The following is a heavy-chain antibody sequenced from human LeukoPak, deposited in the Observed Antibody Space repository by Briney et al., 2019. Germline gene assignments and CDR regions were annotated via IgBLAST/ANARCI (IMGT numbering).Heavy chain of an antibody. CDR1: GFTFSSTW. V-gene: IGHV3-74*01. J-gene: IGHJ4*02. D-gene: IGHD4-23*01. CDR2: IDGFGANT. CDR3: VRDYSVERVAD. Sequence: GGSLRLSCAASGFTFSSTWMHWVRQAPGKGLVWVSRIDGFGANTAYADSVKGRFTISRDNAKNTPYLQMNSLRAEDTAVYYCVRDYSVERVADWGQGTLVTVSS.